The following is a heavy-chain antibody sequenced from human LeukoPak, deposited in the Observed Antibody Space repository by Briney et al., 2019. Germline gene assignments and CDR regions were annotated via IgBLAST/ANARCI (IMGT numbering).Heavy chain of an antibody. Sequence: GASVKVSCKVSGYTLTELSMHWVRQAPGKGLEWMGGFDPEDGETIYAQKFQGRVTITADKSTSTAYMELSSLRSEDTAVYYCARDRKEMATIGALSLAGFDPWGQGTLVTVSS. CDR3: ARDRKEMATIGALSLAGFDP. V-gene: IGHV1-24*01. CDR2: FDPEDGET. CDR1: GYTLTELS. J-gene: IGHJ5*02. D-gene: IGHD5-24*01.